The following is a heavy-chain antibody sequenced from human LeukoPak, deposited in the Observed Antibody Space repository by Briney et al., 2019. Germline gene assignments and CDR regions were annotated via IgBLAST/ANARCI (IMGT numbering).Heavy chain of an antibody. V-gene: IGHV3-53*01. CDR1: GFTVYNTY. D-gene: IGHD2-2*02. Sequence: GGSLRLSCSASGFTVYNTYMSWVRQAPGKGLEWVSFIDAGGSTDYADSVKGRFTISRDNSNNTLYLQMNSLRAEDTAVYFCARVALYQSLPFDLWVQGSLVTVSS. CDR2: IDAGGST. CDR3: ARVALYQSLPFDL. J-gene: IGHJ5*02.